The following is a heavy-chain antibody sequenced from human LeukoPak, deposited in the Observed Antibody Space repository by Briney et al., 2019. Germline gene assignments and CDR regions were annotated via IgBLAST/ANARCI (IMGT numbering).Heavy chain of an antibody. J-gene: IGHJ6*03. Sequence: ASVKVSCKASGYTFTSYDINWVRQATGQGLEWMGWLSPNSGNTGYAQKFQGRGTITRNTSINTAYMELSSLRSDDTAVYYCASYYDSSGYYSFAYYYYYMDVWGKGTTVTVSS. D-gene: IGHD3-22*01. V-gene: IGHV1-8*03. CDR3: ASYYDSSGYYSFAYYYYYMDV. CDR1: GYTFTSYD. CDR2: LSPNSGNT.